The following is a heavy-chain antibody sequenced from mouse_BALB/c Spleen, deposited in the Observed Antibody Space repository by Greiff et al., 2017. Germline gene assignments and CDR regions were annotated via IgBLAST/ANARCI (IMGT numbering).Heavy chain of an antibody. Sequence: QVQLQQPGAELVRPGASVKLSCKASGYTFTSYWINWVKQRPGQGLEWIGNIYPSDSYTNYNQKFKDKATLTVDKSSSTAYMQLSSTTSEDSAVYYCTRGAIPSRAMDYWGQGTSVTVSS. V-gene: IGHV1-69*02. J-gene: IGHJ4*01. CDR3: TRGAIPSRAMDY. CDR2: IYPSDSYT. CDR1: GYTFTSYW.